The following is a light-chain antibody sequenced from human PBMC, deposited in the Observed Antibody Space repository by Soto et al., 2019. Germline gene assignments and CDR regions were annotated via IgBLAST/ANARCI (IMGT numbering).Light chain of an antibody. J-gene: IGLJ2*01. CDR1: NIGSKS. CDR2: YDS. V-gene: IGLV3-21*04. Sequence: SYELTQPPSVSVAPGKTARITCGGNNIGSKSVHWYQQKPGQAPVLVIDYDSDRPSGIPERFSGSNSGNTATLTISRVAAGDEADCYCQVWDSSSDHVVFGGGTKLTVL. CDR3: QVWDSSSDHVV.